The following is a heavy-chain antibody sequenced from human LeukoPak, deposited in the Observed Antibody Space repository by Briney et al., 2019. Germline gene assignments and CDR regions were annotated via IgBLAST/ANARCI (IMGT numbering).Heavy chain of an antibody. CDR3: ATLGDCSSTSCYGDAFDI. D-gene: IGHD2-2*01. J-gene: IGHJ3*02. V-gene: IGHV4-39*07. Sequence: SETLSLTCTVSGGSISSSSYYWGWIRQPPGKGLEWIGSIYYSGSTYYNPSLKSRVTISVDTSKNQFSLKLSSVTAADTAVYYCATLGDCSSTSCYGDAFDIWGQGTMVTVSS. CDR1: GGSISSSSYY. CDR2: IYYSGST.